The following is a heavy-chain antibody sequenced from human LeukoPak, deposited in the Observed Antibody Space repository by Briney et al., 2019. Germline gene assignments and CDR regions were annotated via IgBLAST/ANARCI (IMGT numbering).Heavy chain of an antibody. CDR1: GGTFSSYT. D-gene: IGHD3-22*01. CDR2: IIPILGIA. V-gene: IGHV1-69*02. J-gene: IGHJ4*02. Sequence: SVKVSCKASGGTFSSYTISWVRQAPGQGLEWMGRIIPILGIANYAQKFQGRVTITADKSTSTAYMELSSLRSEDTAVYYRARAFSGYDSSPFDYWGQGTLVTVSS. CDR3: ARAFSGYDSSPFDY.